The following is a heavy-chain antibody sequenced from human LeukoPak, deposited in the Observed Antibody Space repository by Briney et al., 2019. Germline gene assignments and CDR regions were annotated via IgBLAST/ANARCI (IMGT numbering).Heavy chain of an antibody. D-gene: IGHD3-9*01. CDR2: ISTYNGNT. CDR1: GYIFTSYG. V-gene: IGHV1-18*01. J-gene: IGHJ6*02. CDR3: ARGGVPPQLRYFDWLLLAGMDV. Sequence: ASVKVSCKASGYIFTSYGISWVRQAPGQGLEWMGWISTYNGNTNYAQKLQGRVTLTTDTSSSTVYMDLRSLRSDDTAVYYCARGGVPPQLRYFDWLLLAGMDVWGQGTTVTVSS.